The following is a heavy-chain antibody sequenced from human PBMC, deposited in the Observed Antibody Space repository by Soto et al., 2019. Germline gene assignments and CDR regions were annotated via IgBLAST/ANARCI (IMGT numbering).Heavy chain of an antibody. CDR1: GYTFTSYG. V-gene: IGHV1-18*01. CDR3: ARSSGVVVPAAMPAAENYFDY. CDR2: ISAYNGNT. Sequence: QVQLVQSGAEVKKPGASVKVSCKASGYTFTSYGISWVRQAPGQGLEWMGWISAYNGNTNYAQKLQGRVTMTTDTPTSPAYMELRSLRSDDTAVYYCARSSGVVVPAAMPAAENYFDYWGQGTLVTVSS. J-gene: IGHJ4*02. D-gene: IGHD2-2*01.